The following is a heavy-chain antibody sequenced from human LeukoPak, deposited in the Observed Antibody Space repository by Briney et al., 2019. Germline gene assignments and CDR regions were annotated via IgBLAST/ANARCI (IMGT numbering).Heavy chain of an antibody. Sequence: GESLKISCKGSGYSFTNYWIGWVRQMPGKGLEWMGIIYPGDSDTTYSPSFQGQVTISADKSINTAYLQWSSLKASDTAMYYCTRRSGYPTYYFDYWGQGTLVTVSS. CDR3: TRRSGYPTYYFDY. J-gene: IGHJ4*02. V-gene: IGHV5-51*01. CDR1: GYSFTNYW. D-gene: IGHD3-22*01. CDR2: IYPGDSDT.